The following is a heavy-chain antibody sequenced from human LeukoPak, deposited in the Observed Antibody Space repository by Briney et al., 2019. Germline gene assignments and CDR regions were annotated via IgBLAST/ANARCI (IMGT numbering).Heavy chain of an antibody. J-gene: IGHJ5*02. CDR3: ARDNSVGDNAWWFDP. V-gene: IGHV1-69*05. D-gene: IGHD1-26*01. CDR1: GGTFSSYA. Sequence: SVKVSCKASGGTFSSYAISWVRHAPGQGLEWMGGIIPIFGTANYAQKFQGRVTMTRDMSTSTDYMELSSLRSEDTAIYYCARDNSVGDNAWWFDPWGQGTLVTVSS. CDR2: IIPIFGTA.